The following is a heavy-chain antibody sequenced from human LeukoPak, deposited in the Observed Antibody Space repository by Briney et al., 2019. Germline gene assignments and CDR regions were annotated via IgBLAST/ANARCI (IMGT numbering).Heavy chain of an antibody. CDR1: GGSISSGDYY. D-gene: IGHD6-19*01. Sequence: PSETLSLTCTVSGGSISSGDYYWSWIRQPPGKGLEWIGYIYYSGSTYYNPSLKSRVTISVDTSKNQFSLKLSSVTAADTAVYYCARALPSSSGRYDSLDYWGQGTLVTVSS. J-gene: IGHJ4*02. CDR3: ARALPSSSGRYDSLDY. V-gene: IGHV4-30-4*01. CDR2: IYYSGST.